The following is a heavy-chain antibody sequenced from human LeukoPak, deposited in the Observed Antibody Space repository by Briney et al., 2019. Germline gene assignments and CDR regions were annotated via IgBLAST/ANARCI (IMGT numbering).Heavy chain of an antibody. CDR3: ARDGGGDYYYYYGMDV. D-gene: IGHD4-17*01. CDR1: GFTFSDYY. V-gene: IGHV3-11*01. CDR2: ISSSGSTI. J-gene: IGHJ6*02. Sequence: GGSLGLSCAASGFTFSDYYMSWIRQAPGKGLEWVSYISSSGSTIYYADSVKGRFTISRDNAKNSLYLQMNSPRAEDTAVYYCARDGGGDYYYYYGMDVWGQGTTVTVSS.